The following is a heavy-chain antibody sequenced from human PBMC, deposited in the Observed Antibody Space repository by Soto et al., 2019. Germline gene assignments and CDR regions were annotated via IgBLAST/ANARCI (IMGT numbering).Heavy chain of an antibody. J-gene: IGHJ6*03. CDR3: ARDVWANGDNDYYYMDV. D-gene: IGHD4-17*01. Sequence: ASVKVSCKASGGTFSSYTISWVRQAPGQGLEWMGRIIPILGIANYAQKFQGRVTITADKSTSTAYMELSSLSSEDTAVYYCARDVWANGDNDYYYMDVWGKGTTVTVSS. V-gene: IGHV1-69*04. CDR1: GGTFSSYT. CDR2: IIPILGIA.